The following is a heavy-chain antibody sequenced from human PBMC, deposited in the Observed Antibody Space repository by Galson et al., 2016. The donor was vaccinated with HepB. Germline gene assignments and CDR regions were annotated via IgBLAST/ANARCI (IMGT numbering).Heavy chain of an antibody. Sequence: SLRLSCAASGFTFSTYAMSWVRQAPGKGLEWVSAISGSGVNAHYADSVKGRFTISRDNSKNTLYLQMNSLRAEDTAIYYCAARYSSIRYFQHWGRGTLVSVSS. J-gene: IGHJ1*01. V-gene: IGHV3-23*01. D-gene: IGHD6-13*01. CDR1: GFTFSTYA. CDR3: AARYSSIRYFQH. CDR2: ISGSGVNA.